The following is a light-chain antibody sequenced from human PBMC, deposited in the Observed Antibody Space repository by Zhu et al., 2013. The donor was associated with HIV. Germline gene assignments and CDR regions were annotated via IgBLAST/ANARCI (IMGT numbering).Light chain of an antibody. V-gene: IGKV3-20*01. CDR3: QRFGSSVTWT. CDR1: QTVSYRH. Sequence: EIVLTQSPAILSLSPGERATLSCRASQTVSYRHIAWYHQKPGQPPRLLLYGSSSRAPGIPERFSGSGSGTDFTLTITGLEPEDFGMYFCQRFGSSVTWTFGQGTKLEIK. J-gene: IGKJ1*01. CDR2: GSS.